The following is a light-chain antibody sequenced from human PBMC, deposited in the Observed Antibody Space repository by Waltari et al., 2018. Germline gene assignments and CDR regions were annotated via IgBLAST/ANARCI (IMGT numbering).Light chain of an antibody. CDR3: AAWDDNLHGPV. CDR1: SSNMRTNS. V-gene: IGLV1-44*01. Sequence: QSVLTQPPSASGTPGQRVTISCSGSSSNMRTNSALWYQPGPGTAPRLLIDRDEQRPSGVPDRFSGSKSGTSASLAISGLQSEDEANYYCAAWDDNLHGPVFGGGTKLTVL. CDR2: RDE. J-gene: IGLJ3*02.